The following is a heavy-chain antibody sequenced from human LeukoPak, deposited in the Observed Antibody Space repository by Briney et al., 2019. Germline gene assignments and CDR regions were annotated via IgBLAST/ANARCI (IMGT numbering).Heavy chain of an antibody. V-gene: IGHV4-39*07. Sequence: SETLSLTCTVSGGSISSSSYYWGWIRQPPGKGLEWIGSIYYSGSTYYNPSLKSRVTISVDTSKNQFSLKLSSVTAADTAVYYCARGTGYCSSTSCYRFDPWGQGTLVTVSS. D-gene: IGHD2-2*02. CDR1: GGSISSSSYY. CDR3: ARGTGYCSSTSCYRFDP. J-gene: IGHJ5*02. CDR2: IYYSGST.